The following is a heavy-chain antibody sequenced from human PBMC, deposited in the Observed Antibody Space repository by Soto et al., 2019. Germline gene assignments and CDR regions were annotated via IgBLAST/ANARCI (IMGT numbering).Heavy chain of an antibody. V-gene: IGHV4-30-4*01. D-gene: IGHD1-1*01. CDR2: IYYSGST. J-gene: IGHJ5*02. CDR1: GGSISSGDYY. CDR3: AREMGDWNDGGWFDP. Sequence: QVQLQESGPGLVKPSQTLSLTCTVSGGSISSGDYYWSWIRQPPGKGLEWIGYIYYSGSTYYNPSLKRRVTISVDTSKNQFSLKLSSVTAADTAVYYCAREMGDWNDGGWFDPWGQGTLVTVSS.